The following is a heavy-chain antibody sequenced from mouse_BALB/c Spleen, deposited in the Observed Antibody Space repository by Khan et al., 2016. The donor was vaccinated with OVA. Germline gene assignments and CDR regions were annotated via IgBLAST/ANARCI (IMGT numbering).Heavy chain of an antibody. V-gene: IGHV14-3*02. J-gene: IGHJ4*01. D-gene: IGHD1-2*01. Sequence: VQLQQSGAELVKPGASVKLSFAASGFNIKATYIQWVKQRPEQGLEWIGRIDSANGNTKYDPKFQGKATITADTSSNTAYLHLSSQTSEDTGVSYCASSFLLYAMDYWGQGTSVTVSS. CDR1: GFNIKATY. CDR3: ASSFLLYAMDY. CDR2: IDSANGNT.